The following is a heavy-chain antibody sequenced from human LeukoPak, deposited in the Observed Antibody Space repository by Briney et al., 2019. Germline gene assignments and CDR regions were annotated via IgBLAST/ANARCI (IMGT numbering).Heavy chain of an antibody. CDR3: ARDSFGARGFDH. V-gene: IGHV1-46*01. D-gene: IGHD3-10*01. CDR2: VDPSGDIA. CDR1: GYTFIHYY. J-gene: IGHJ4*02. Sequence: ASVKVSCKTSGYTFIHYYMHWVRQASGEGFEWMGIVDPSGDIATYAQKFQGRVTLTTDTSTSTFYMELSSLRSEDTAIYYCARDSFGARGFDHWGQGTPVTVSS.